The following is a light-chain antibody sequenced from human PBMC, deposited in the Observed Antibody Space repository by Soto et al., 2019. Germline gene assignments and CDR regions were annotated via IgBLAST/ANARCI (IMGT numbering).Light chain of an antibody. CDR3: CSYAGSSTYV. CDR2: EGS. J-gene: IGLJ1*01. V-gene: IGLV2-23*01. Sequence: QSALTQPASVSGSPGQPITISCTGTSSDVGSYNLVSWYQQHPGKAPKLMIYEGSKRPSGVSNRFSGSKSDNTASLTISGLQAEDEADYYCCSYAGSSTYVFGTGTKVTVL. CDR1: SSDVGSYNL.